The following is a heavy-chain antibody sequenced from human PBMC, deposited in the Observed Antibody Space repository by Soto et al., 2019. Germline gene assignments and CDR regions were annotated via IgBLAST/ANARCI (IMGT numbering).Heavy chain of an antibody. J-gene: IGHJ3*02. V-gene: IGHV3-30*18. CDR3: AKARRGYSYGRDAFDI. CDR2: ISYDGSNK. Sequence: GGSLRLSCAASGFTFSSYGMHWVRQAPGKGLEWVAVISYDGSNKYYADSVKGRFTISRDNSKNTLYLQMNSLRAEDTAVYYCAKARRGYSYGRDAFDIWGQGTMVTVSS. CDR1: GFTFSSYG. D-gene: IGHD5-18*01.